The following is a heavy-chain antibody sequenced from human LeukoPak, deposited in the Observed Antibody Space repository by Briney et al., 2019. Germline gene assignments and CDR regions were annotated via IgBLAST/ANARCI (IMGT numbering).Heavy chain of an antibody. J-gene: IGHJ4*02. D-gene: IGHD2-8*02. CDR2: ISASGITI. Sequence: GGSLRLSCAASGFTLRNYEMNWVRQAPGKGLEWVSYISASGITIYYADSVKGRFTISRDNAKNSLYLQMNRLRAEDTAVYYCTRDPTGGNHYGPFDYWGQGALVTVSS. CDR1: GFTLRNYE. V-gene: IGHV3-48*03. CDR3: TRDPTGGNHYGPFDY.